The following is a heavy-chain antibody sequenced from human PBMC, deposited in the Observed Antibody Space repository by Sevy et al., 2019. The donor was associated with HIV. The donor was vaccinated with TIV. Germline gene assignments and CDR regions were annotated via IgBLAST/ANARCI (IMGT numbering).Heavy chain of an antibody. V-gene: IGHV1-24*01. J-gene: IGHJ4*02. CDR2: FDPEDGET. Sequence: ASVKVSCKVSGYIFTELSMHWVRQAPGKGLEWMGGFDPEDGETIYAQKFQGRVTMTDDTSTDTAYMDLSSLRSEDTAVYYCATDSVLLKGRYYDSSGYLHYWGQGTLVTVSS. CDR1: GYIFTELS. CDR3: ATDSVLLKGRYYDSSGYLHY. D-gene: IGHD3-22*01.